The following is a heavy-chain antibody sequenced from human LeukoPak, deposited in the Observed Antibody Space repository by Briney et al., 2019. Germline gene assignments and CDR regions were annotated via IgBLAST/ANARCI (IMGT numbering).Heavy chain of an antibody. Sequence: SETLSLTCTVSGGSISSYYWSWVRQPPGKGLEWTGYIYNSGSTNYNPSLKSRVTISVDTSKNQFSLNLSSVTAADTAVYYCARESSGYVGYWGQGTLVTVSS. CDR2: IYNSGST. CDR1: GGSISSYY. J-gene: IGHJ4*02. D-gene: IGHD5-12*01. V-gene: IGHV4-59*01. CDR3: ARESSGYVGY.